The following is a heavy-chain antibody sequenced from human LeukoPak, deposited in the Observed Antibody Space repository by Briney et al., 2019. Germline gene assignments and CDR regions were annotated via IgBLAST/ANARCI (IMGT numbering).Heavy chain of an antibody. CDR1: GFIFSRDS. D-gene: IGHD3-16*01. CDR3: VRDHNWAFDY. J-gene: IGHJ4*02. V-gene: IGHV3-48*04. CDR2: IRGGGDPI. Sequence: GGSLRLSCEASGFIFSRDSMNWVRQSPGKGLEWIAYIRGGGDPINYADSVKGRFIISRDNAKNSLSLEMNSLSADDTAVYYCVRDHNWAFDYWGLGTLVTVSS.